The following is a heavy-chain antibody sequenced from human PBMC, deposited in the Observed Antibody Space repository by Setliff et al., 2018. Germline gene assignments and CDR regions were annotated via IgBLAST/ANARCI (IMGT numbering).Heavy chain of an antibody. Sequence: GASVKVSCKASGGTLSSYGISWVRQAPGQGLEWMGGTIPIFGSTNYAQKFQDRVTIITDESTSTAYMELRSLRTEDTAVYYCAREGVDTRSSTDYRYYMDVWGKGTKVTVSS. D-gene: IGHD5-18*01. V-gene: IGHV1-69*05. CDR2: TIPIFGST. CDR3: AREGVDTRSSTDYRYYMDV. CDR1: GGTLSSYG. J-gene: IGHJ6*03.